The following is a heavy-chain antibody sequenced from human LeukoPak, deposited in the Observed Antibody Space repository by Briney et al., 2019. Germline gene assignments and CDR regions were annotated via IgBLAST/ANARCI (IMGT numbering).Heavy chain of an antibody. CDR3: ARSYGDYDDAFDI. D-gene: IGHD4-17*01. CDR1: GYTFTGYY. Sequence: AASVKVSCKASGYTFTGYYMHWVRQAPGQGLEWMGWINPNSGGTNYAQKFQGRVTMTRDTSISTAYMELRSLRSDDTAVYYCARSYGDYDDAFDIWGQGTMVTVSS. J-gene: IGHJ3*02. CDR2: INPNSGGT. V-gene: IGHV1-2*02.